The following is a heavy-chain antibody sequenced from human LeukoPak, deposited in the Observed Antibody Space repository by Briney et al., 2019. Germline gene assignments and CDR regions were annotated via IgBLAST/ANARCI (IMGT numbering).Heavy chain of an antibody. D-gene: IGHD2-2*01. CDR3: ARQCSITSCL. V-gene: IGHV3-21*01. CDR2: ISGGSSTI. Sequence: GGSLRLSCAASGFTFNNYWMTWFRQAPGKGLEWVSSISGGSSTIYYADSVKGRFTISRDNAKSSLYLQMDSLRAEDTAVYYCARQCSITSCLWGQGTLVTVSS. CDR1: GFTFNNYW. J-gene: IGHJ4*02.